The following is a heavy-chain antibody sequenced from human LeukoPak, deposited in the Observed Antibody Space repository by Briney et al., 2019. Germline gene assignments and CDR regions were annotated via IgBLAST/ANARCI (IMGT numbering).Heavy chain of an antibody. Sequence: GGSLRLSCAASGFTFSTSWMTWVRQAPGKGLEWVANIKQDGSDRYYVGSVKGRFTISRDNAKNSLYLQMNSLRAEDTAVYYCARRITMVRGVYLDLWGQGTLVTVSS. V-gene: IGHV3-7*01. CDR1: GFTFSTSW. CDR3: ARRITMVRGVYLDL. CDR2: IKQDGSDR. D-gene: IGHD3-10*01. J-gene: IGHJ4*02.